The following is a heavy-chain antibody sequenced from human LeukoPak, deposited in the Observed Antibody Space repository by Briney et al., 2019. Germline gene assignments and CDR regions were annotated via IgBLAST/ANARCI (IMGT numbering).Heavy chain of an antibody. J-gene: IGHJ4*02. CDR2: IYYSGST. CDR3: ARDRVSSGYYYDY. CDR1: SGSISSSNW. D-gene: IGHD3-22*01. V-gene: IGHV4-4*02. Sequence: PSETLSLTCAVSSGSISSSNWWSWVRQPPGKGLEWIGYIYYSGSTNYNPSLKSRVTISVDTSKNQFSLKLSSVTAADTAVYYCARDRVSSGYYYDYWGQGTLVTVPS.